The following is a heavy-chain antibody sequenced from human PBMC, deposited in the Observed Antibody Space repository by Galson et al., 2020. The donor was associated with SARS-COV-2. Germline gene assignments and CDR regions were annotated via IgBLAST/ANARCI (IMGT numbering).Heavy chain of an antibody. V-gene: IGHV4-31*03. CDR2: IYYSGST. CDR1: GGSISSGGYY. J-gene: IGHJ4*02. D-gene: IGHD2-2*01. Sequence: ASETLSLTCTVSGGSISSGGYYWSWIRQHPGKGLEWIGYIYYSGSTYYNPSLKSRVTISVDTSKNQFSLKLSSVTAADTAVYYCGRDGAVPAAIDYWGQGTLVTVSS. CDR3: GRDGAVPAAIDY.